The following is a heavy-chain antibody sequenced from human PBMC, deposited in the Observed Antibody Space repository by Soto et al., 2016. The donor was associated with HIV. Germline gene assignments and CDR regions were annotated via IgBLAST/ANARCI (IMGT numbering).Heavy chain of an antibody. D-gene: IGHD3-10*01. J-gene: IGHJ2*01. CDR3: ARVTQHTMARRFDL. Sequence: QVQLVQSGAEVKKPGASVKVSCKASGYTFTGYYMHWVRQAPGQGLEWMGWISAYNGNTNYAQKLQGRVTMTTDTSTSTAYMELRSLRSDDTAVYYCARVTQHTMARRFDLWGRGTLVTVSS. CDR2: ISAYNGNT. CDR1: GYTFTGYY. V-gene: IGHV1-18*04.